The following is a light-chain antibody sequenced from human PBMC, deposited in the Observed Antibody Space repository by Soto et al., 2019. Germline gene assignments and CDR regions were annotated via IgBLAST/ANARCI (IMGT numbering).Light chain of an antibody. CDR3: QQLFMYPPT. J-gene: IGKJ3*01. CDR2: WAS. V-gene: IGKV4-1*01. CDR1: QSLLYSSNNKNY. Sequence: DIVMTQSPDSLPVSLGERATINCKSSQSLLYSSNNKNYLAWYQQKPGQPPKLLIFWASTRESGVPDRFSGSGSGTDFTLTISRLQAEDVAVYYCQQLFMYPPTFGPGTKVDIK.